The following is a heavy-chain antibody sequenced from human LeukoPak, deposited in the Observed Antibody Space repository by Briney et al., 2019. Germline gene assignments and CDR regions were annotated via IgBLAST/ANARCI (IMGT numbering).Heavy chain of an antibody. D-gene: IGHD3-22*01. V-gene: IGHV4-39*07. CDR1: GGSISSSSYY. CDR3: AREGYYDSSGYYVPSLDY. CDR2: INHSGST. Sequence: SETLSLTCTVSGGSISSSSYYWGWIRQPPGKGLEWIGEINHSGSTNYNPSLKSRVTISVDTSKNQFSLKLSSVTAADTAVYYCAREGYYDSSGYYVPSLDYWGQGTLVTVSS. J-gene: IGHJ4*02.